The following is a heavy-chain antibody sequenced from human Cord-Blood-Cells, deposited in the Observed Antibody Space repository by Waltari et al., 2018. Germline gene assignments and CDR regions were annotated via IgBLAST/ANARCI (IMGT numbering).Heavy chain of an antibody. CDR1: GGSISSSSYF. V-gene: IGHV4-39*01. J-gene: IGHJ3*02. D-gene: IGHD1-1*01. CDR2: IYYSGST. Sequence: QLQLQESGPGLVKPSETLSLTCTVSGGSISSSSYFWGWIRQPPGKGLEWIGSIYYSGSTYYNPSLKSRVTISVDTSKNQFSLKLSSVTAADTDVYDCARVPFDAFDIWGQGTMVTVSS. CDR3: ARVPFDAFDI.